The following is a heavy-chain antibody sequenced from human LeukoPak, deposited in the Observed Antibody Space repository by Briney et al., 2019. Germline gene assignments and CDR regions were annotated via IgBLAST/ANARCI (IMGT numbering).Heavy chain of an antibody. Sequence: PGGSLRLSCAASGFTFSSYAMTWVRQAPGKGLEWVSYISSSSSYTNYADSVKGRFTISRDNAKNSLYLHMNSLKDEDTAVYYCARGALDFDYWGQGTLVTVSS. CDR3: ARGALDFDY. J-gene: IGHJ4*02. CDR2: ISSSSSYT. V-gene: IGHV3-48*02. CDR1: GFTFSSYA.